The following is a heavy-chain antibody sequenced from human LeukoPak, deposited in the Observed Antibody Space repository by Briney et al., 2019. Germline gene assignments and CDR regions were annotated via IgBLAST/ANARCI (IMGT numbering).Heavy chain of an antibody. CDR1: GFTVSSNS. CDR3: ARRAGDYSHPYDY. CDR2: IYSGSNT. V-gene: IGHV3-53*01. D-gene: IGHD3-22*01. J-gene: IGHJ4*02. Sequence: QPGGSLRLSCTVSGFTVSSNSMSWVRQAPGKGLEWVSFIYSGSNTHNSDSVKGRFTISRDNSKNTLYLQMNTLRAEDTAVYYCARRAGDYSHPYDYWGQGTLVTVSS.